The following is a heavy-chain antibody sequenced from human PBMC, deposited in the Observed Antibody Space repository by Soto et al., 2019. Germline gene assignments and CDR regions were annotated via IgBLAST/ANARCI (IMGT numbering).Heavy chain of an antibody. CDR1: GYTFTDYD. CDR2: MSPNSGNT. CDR3: ARGRFYSETSTWLAF. D-gene: IGHD2-2*01. J-gene: IGHJ5*01. V-gene: IGHV1-8*01. Sequence: ASVKVSCKASGYTFTDYDINWVRHAPGQGLEWMGWMSPNSGNTVYAQKFQDRVTMTRDTSISTAYMELSNLRFEDSAMYYCARGRFYSETSTWLAFWGQGTPVTVSS.